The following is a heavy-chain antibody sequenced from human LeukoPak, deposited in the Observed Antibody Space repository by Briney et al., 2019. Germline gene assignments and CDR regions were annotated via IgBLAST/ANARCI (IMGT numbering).Heavy chain of an antibody. D-gene: IGHD6-13*01. Sequence: SETLSLTCTVSGGSISSYYWSWIRQPPGKGLEWIGYIYYSGSTNYNPSLKSRVTISVDTSKNQFSLKLSSVTAADTAVYYCARRDSSSWRNWFDPWGQGTPVTVSS. CDR2: IYYSGST. V-gene: IGHV4-59*08. CDR1: GGSISSYY. J-gene: IGHJ5*02. CDR3: ARRDSSSWRNWFDP.